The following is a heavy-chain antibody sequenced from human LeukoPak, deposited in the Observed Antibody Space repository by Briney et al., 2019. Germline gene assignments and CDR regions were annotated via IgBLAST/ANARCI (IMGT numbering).Heavy chain of an antibody. J-gene: IGHJ3*02. D-gene: IGHD3-22*01. CDR2: IIPILGIA. CDR1: GGTFSSYA. Sequence: SVKVSCKASGGTFSSYAISWVRQAPGQGLEWMGRIIPILGIANYAQKFQGRVMITADKSTSTAYMELSSLRSEDTAVYYCARVGAYYYDSSGYSRGAFDIWGQGTMVTVSS. CDR3: ARVGAYYYDSSGYSRGAFDI. V-gene: IGHV1-69*04.